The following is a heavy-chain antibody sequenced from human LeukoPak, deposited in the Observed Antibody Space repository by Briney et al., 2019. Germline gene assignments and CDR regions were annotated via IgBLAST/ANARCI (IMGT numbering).Heavy chain of an antibody. Sequence: QAGGSLRLSCAASGFTFDDYGMSWVRHAPGKGLEWLSGINWNGGSTAYADSVKGRFTISRVNAKNSLYLQMDSLSAADTPLSDGERAQEKYYYDGSGYRFDPWGQGTLVTVSS. D-gene: IGHD3-22*01. CDR2: INWNGGST. V-gene: IGHV3-20*01. J-gene: IGHJ5*02. CDR3: ERAQEKYYYDGSGYRFDP. CDR1: GFTFDDYG.